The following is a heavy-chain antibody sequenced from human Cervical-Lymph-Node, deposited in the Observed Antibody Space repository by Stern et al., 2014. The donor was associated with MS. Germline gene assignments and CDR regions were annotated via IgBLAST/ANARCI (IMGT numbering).Heavy chain of an antibody. D-gene: IGHD5-12*01. V-gene: IGHV1-18*01. Sequence: QVQLVQSGAEVKKPGSSVRVSCKASGYTFNSNAINWVRQAPGQGLEWMGWISAYKGNTNYAQKFQGRVTMTTDTSTSTAYMELRSLRSDDTAIYFCASGYSGYDRDYYYSMDVWGQGTTVTVSS. CDR1: GYTFNSNA. CDR2: ISAYKGNT. J-gene: IGHJ6*02. CDR3: ASGYSGYDRDYYYSMDV.